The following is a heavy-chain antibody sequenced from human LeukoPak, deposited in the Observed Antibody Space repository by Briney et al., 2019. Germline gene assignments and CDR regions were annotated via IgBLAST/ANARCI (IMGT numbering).Heavy chain of an antibody. CDR2: IYYNGRT. J-gene: IGHJ4*02. CDR1: GGSISSYY. V-gene: IGHV4-59*01. D-gene: IGHD2-2*01. CDR3: ARVFCSSTSCQKTFDY. Sequence: SETLFLTCSVSGGSISSYYWSWIRQPPGKGLEWIGYIYYNGRTHYNPSLESRVTISVDTSKNQFSLQLHSVTAADTAVYYCARVFCSSTSCQKTFDYWGQGSLVTVSS.